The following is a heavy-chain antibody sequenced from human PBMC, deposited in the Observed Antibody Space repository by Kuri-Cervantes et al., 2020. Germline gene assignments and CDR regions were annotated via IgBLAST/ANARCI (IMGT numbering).Heavy chain of an antibody. CDR1: GFTFNSYG. CDR2: IRNDGGDK. V-gene: IGHV3-30*02. J-gene: IGHJ4*02. Sequence: LSLTCAASGFTFNSYGMHWVRQAPGKGLEWVAFIRNDGGDKYYADSVKGRFTISRDNAKNSLYLQMNSLRAEDTAVYYCARVLTGTKTIDYWGQGTLVTVSS. D-gene: IGHD1-7*01. CDR3: ARVLTGTKTIDY.